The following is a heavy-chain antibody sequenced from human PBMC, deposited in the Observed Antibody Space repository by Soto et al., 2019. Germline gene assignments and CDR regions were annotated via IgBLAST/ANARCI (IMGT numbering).Heavy chain of an antibody. CDR2: ISGSADST. CDR1: GFTFRNYA. CDR3: ARVYSSGWYLGYYFDY. V-gene: IGHV3-23*01. D-gene: IGHD6-19*01. J-gene: IGHJ4*02. Sequence: EVQLLESGGNSVQPGGSLRLSCAASGFTFRNYAMTWVRQAPGRGLERVSLISGSADSTFYADSLKGRFTISRDNTKGTRYLNMNSLRAEDGAMYYCARVYSSGWYLGYYFDYWGQGTLGTGSS.